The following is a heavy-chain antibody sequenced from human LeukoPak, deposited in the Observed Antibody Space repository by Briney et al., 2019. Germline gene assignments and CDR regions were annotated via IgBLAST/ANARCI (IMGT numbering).Heavy chain of an antibody. CDR3: ARDLEGSGSYYFDY. CDR2: ISWNSGSI. J-gene: IGHJ4*02. CDR1: GFTFDDYA. V-gene: IGHV3-9*01. Sequence: GGSLRLSCAASGFTFDDYAMHWVRQAPGKGLEWVSGISWNSGSIGYADSVKGRFTISRDNAKNSLYLQMNSLRAEDTALYYCARDLEGSGSYYFDYWGQGTLVTVSS. D-gene: IGHD3-10*01.